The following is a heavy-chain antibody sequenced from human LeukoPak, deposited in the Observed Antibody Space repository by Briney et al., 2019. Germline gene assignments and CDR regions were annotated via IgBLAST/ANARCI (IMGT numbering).Heavy chain of an antibody. Sequence: GGSLRLSCAVSGFTFSAYAMSWVRQAPGKGLEWVSAMGGSGGMTYYADSVKGRFSISRDNSKNSLYLQMNSLRAEDTAVYYCARDVIVGATGIYFDYWGQGTLVTVSS. J-gene: IGHJ4*02. D-gene: IGHD1-26*01. CDR1: GFTFSAYA. V-gene: IGHV3-23*01. CDR3: ARDVIVGATGIYFDY. CDR2: MGGSGGMT.